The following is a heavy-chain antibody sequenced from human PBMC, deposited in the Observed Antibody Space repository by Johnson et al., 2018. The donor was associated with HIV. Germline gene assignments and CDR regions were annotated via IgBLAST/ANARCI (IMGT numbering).Heavy chain of an antibody. D-gene: IGHD2-21*02. CDR1: GITFSSYG. V-gene: IGHV3-33*08. Sequence: QMLLVESGGGLVQPGGSLRLSCAASGITFSSYGMHWVRQAPGKGLEWVAVIWYDGSNKFYADSVKGRFTISRDNSKNTLYLQMNSLRAEDTAVYYCARDHRAYCGADCYYGAFDIWGHGTMVTVSS. CDR3: ARDHRAYCGADCYYGAFDI. CDR2: IWYDGSNK. J-gene: IGHJ3*02.